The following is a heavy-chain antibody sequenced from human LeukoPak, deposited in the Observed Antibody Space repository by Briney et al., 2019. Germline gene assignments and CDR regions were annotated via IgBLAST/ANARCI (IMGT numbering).Heavy chain of an antibody. CDR2: ISGSGGST. CDR1: GFTFSSYA. J-gene: IGHJ4*02. V-gene: IGHV3-23*01. Sequence: GGSLRLSCAASGFTFSSYAMSWVRQAPGKGLEWVSAISGSGGSTYYADSVKGRFTISRDNSKNTLYLQMNSLRAEDTAVYYCAKNSRSSSWYSPVYRGQGTLVTVSS. D-gene: IGHD6-13*01. CDR3: AKNSRSSSWYSPVY.